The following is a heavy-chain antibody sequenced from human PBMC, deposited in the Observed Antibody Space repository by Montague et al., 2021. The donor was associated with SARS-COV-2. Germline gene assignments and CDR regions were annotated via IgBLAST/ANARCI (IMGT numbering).Heavy chain of an antibody. CDR3: AREGGRIQLWLRGDDAFNI. J-gene: IGHJ3*02. CDR1: GGSISDGGYS. V-gene: IGHV4-31*03. CDR2: VYYSGST. D-gene: IGHD5-18*01. Sequence: TLSLTCTVSGGSISDGGYSWTWIRQHPGKGLEWIGYVYYSGSTFYNPSLKSRITISVDTSKNQFSLKLSSVTAADTAVYYCAREGGRIQLWLRGDDAFNIWGRGTLVTVSS.